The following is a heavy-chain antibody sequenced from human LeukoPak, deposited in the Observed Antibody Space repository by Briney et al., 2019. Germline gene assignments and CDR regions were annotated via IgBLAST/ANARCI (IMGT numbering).Heavy chain of an antibody. CDR3: ARLAYL. J-gene: IGHJ4*02. CDR1: GGSISSGSYY. CDR2: IYTSGST. V-gene: IGHV4-61*02. Sequence: PSETLSLTCTVSGGSISSGSYYWSWIRQPAGKGLEWIGRIYTSGSTNYNPSLKSRITISVDTSKNQFSLKLSSVTAADTAVYYCARLAYLWGQGTLVTVPS.